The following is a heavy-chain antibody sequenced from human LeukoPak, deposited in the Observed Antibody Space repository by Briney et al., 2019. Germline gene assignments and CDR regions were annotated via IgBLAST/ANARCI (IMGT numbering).Heavy chain of an antibody. CDR2: TYYRSKWYN. Sequence: SQTLSLTCAISGDSVSSNSAAWNWIRQSPSRGLEWLGRTYYRSKWYNDYEVSVKSRITINPDTSKNQFSLQLKSVTPEDTAVYYCARARYCSGGSCFYYFDYWGQGTLVTVSS. D-gene: IGHD2-15*01. J-gene: IGHJ4*02. CDR1: GDSVSSNSAA. V-gene: IGHV6-1*01. CDR3: ARARYCSGGSCFYYFDY.